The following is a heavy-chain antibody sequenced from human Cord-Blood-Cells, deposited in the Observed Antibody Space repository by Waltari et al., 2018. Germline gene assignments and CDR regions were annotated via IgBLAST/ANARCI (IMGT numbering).Heavy chain of an antibody. CDR1: GSTLTGYS. V-gene: IGHV1-2*02. Sequence: QVQLVQSVPEVKKPGASVKVSCKASGSTLTGYSIHWVRQTPGQGLEWMGWINPNSGGTNYAQKFQGRVTMTRDTSISTAYMELSRLRSDDTAVYYCARSSPGANGSDYWGQGTLVTVSS. CDR3: ARSSPGANGSDY. D-gene: IGHD1-26*01. J-gene: IGHJ4*02. CDR2: INPNSGGT.